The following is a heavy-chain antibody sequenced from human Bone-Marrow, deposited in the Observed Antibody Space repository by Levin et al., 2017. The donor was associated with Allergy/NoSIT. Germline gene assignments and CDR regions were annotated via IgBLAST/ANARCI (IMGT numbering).Heavy chain of an antibody. V-gene: IGHV4-38-2*01. CDR3: ARAGMITFGGSHFDY. CDR1: GYSIRNGYN. D-gene: IGHD3-16*01. J-gene: IGHJ4*02. Sequence: SQTLSLPCGVSGYSIRNGYNWGWIRQSPGKGLEWIASIYHSGSTYYNPSLKSRVTISVDTSKNQFSLKLSSLTAADTAVYYCARAGMITFGGSHFDYWGQGALVTVSS. CDR2: IYHSGST.